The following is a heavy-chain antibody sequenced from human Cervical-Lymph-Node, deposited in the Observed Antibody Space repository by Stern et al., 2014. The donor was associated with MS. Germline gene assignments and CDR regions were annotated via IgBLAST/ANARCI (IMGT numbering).Heavy chain of an antibody. CDR2: IDWDDDK. CDR3: ARIQLQSYYYYGMDV. Sequence: QITLKESGPALVKPTQTLTLTCTFSGFSLSTSGMCVSWIRQPPGKALEWLALIDWDDDKYYSTSLKTRLTISKDTSKNQVVLTMTNMDPVDTATYYCARIQLQSYYYYGMDVWGQGTTVTVSS. V-gene: IGHV2-70*01. CDR1: GFSLSTSGMC. D-gene: IGHD1-7*01. J-gene: IGHJ6*02.